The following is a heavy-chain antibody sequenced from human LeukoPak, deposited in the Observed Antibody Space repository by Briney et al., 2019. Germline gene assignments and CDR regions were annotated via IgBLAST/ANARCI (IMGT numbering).Heavy chain of an antibody. V-gene: IGHV3-74*01. CDR3: ARDRVPTGADY. J-gene: IGHJ4*02. Sequence: GGSLRLSXAASGFTFSSYWMHWVRQAPGKGLVWVSRINSDGSSTSYADSVKGRFTISRHNAKNTLYLQMNSLRAEDTAVYYCARDRVPTGADYWGQGTLVTVSS. CDR2: INSDGSST. CDR1: GFTFSSYW. D-gene: IGHD5-12*01.